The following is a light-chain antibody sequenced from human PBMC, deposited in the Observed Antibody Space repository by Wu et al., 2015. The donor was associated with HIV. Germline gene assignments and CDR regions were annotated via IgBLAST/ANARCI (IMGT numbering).Light chain of an antibody. CDR1: QSVSSN. CDR3: QQYGSSTWT. J-gene: IGKJ1*01. Sequence: EIVMTQSPATLSVSPGERATLSCRASQSVSSNLAWYQQKPGQAPRLLIYGASTRATGIPARFSGSGSGTEFTLTISRLDPEDFAVYYCQQYGSSTWTFGQGTKVEIK. V-gene: IGKV3-15*01. CDR2: GAS.